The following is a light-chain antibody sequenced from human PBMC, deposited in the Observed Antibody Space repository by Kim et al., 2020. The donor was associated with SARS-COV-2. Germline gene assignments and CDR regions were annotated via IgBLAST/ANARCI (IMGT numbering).Light chain of an antibody. CDR2: DAS. Sequence: DIQMTQSPSTLSASVGDRVTITCRASQSISSWLAWYQQKPGKAPKLLIYDASSLESGVPSRFSGSGSGTEFTLTISSLQPDDFATYYCHQYNSWTFGHGTKVDSK. V-gene: IGKV1-5*01. CDR1: QSISSW. CDR3: HQYNSWT. J-gene: IGKJ1*01.